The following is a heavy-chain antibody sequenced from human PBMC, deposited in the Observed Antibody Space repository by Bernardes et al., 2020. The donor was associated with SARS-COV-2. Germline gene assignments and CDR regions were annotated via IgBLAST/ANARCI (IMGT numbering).Heavy chain of an antibody. Sequence: GSLRLFCAASGFTVSSYWLHWVRQAPGTGLVWVSRMNIDGSRTDYADSVKGRFTITRDNAKNTLYLQMNSLRIEDTAVYYCARDFGGPVDHWGQGTLVTVSS. D-gene: IGHD3-16*01. CDR2: MNIDGSRT. CDR1: GFTVSSYW. V-gene: IGHV3-74*01. J-gene: IGHJ4*02. CDR3: ARDFGGPVDH.